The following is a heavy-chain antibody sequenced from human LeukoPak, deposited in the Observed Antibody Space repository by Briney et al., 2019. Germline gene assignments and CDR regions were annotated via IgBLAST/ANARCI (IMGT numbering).Heavy chain of an antibody. J-gene: IGHJ6*02. CDR2: IYYSGST. CDR1: GGSISSGDYY. CDR3: ARDLYCSGGSCYHYFYGMDV. V-gene: IGHV4-30-4*01. D-gene: IGHD2-15*01. Sequence: SETLSLTCTVSGGSISSGDYYWNWIRQPPEKGLEWIGYIYYSGSTYYNPSLKSRVSISVDTSKNQFSLKLSSVTAADTAVYYCARDLYCSGGSCYHYFYGMDVWGQGTTVTVS.